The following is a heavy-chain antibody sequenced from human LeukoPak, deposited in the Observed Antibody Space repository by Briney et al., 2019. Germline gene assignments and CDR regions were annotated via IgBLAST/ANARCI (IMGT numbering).Heavy chain of an antibody. Sequence: PGRSLRLSCAASGFTFSSYGMHWVRQAPGKGLEWVAIIWYDGSGKDYADSVKGRFTISRDNSKNTLYLQMNSLRAEDTAVYYCARNLPYDSSGYSVAFDIWGQGTMVTVSS. CDR3: ARNLPYDSSGYSVAFDI. V-gene: IGHV3-33*01. CDR2: IWYDGSGK. D-gene: IGHD3-22*01. J-gene: IGHJ3*02. CDR1: GFTFSSYG.